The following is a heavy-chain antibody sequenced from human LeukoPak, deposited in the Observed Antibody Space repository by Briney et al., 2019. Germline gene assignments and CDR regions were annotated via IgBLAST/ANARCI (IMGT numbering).Heavy chain of an antibody. J-gene: IGHJ4*02. CDR1: GYTLTELS. Sequence: ASVKVSCKVSGYTLTELSMHWVRQAPGKGLEWMGGFDPEDGETIYAQKFQGRVTVTEDTSTDTAYMELSSLRSEDTAVYYCATDPKKGFDYWGQGTLVTVSS. CDR2: FDPEDGET. CDR3: ATDPKKGFDY. V-gene: IGHV1-24*01.